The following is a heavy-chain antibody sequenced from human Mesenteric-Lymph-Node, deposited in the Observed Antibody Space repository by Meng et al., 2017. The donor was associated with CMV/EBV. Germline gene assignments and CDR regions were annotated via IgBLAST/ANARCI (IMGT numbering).Heavy chain of an antibody. Sequence: QVQLHHGGLRLLNPSSNPSPPCLVYGWSSSGSSWSWSPQTPGKGLECIGETNHSGSTNYNPSLKSRVTISVDTSKNQFSLKLSSVTAADTAVYYCARHQRWLKSEGGFNYWGQGTLVTVSS. CDR2: TNHSGST. V-gene: IGHV4-34*01. J-gene: IGHJ4*02. D-gene: IGHD4-23*01. CDR1: GWSSSGSS. CDR3: ARHQRWLKSEGGFNY.